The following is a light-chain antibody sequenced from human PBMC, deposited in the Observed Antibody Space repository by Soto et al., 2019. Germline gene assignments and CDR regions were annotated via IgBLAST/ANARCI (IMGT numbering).Light chain of an antibody. CDR1: HSVSSN. CDR2: GAS. V-gene: IGKV3-15*01. J-gene: IGKJ1*01. CDR3: QQYYTCLVWP. Sequence: AALSVYPRDTAILSCSSNHSVSSNLAWYQQKPGQAPRLLLYGASTRATAIPARFSGSGSGTEFTLNITSLQSEDISGCYCQQYYTCLVWPFAQGTNV.